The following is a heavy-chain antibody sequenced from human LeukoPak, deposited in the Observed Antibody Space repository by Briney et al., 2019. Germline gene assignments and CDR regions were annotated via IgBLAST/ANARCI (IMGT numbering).Heavy chain of an antibody. CDR2: ISWNSGSI. J-gene: IGHJ4*02. CDR3: AKDGSPEGFNFDY. Sequence: SGGSLRLSCAASGFTFSSYWMHWVRQAPGKGLVWVSGISWNSGSIGYADSVKGRFTISRDNAKNSLYLQMNSLRAEDTALYYCAKDGSPEGFNFDYWGQGTLVTVSS. CDR1: GFTFSSYW. V-gene: IGHV3-9*01.